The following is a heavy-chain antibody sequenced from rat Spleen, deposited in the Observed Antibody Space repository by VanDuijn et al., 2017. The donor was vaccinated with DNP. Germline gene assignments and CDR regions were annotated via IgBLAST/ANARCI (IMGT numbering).Heavy chain of an antibody. Sequence: EVQLVASGGDLVQPGRSLKLSCAASGFTFSDYYMAWVRQAPTKGLEWVAYIGSPAYAPYYADSVKGRFTNSRDNAKSTLYLQMNSLRSEDMATYYCVRWNSGHFDYWGQGVMVTVSS. CDR2: IGSPAYAP. CDR1: GFTFSDYY. D-gene: IGHD4-3*01. J-gene: IGHJ2*01. V-gene: IGHV5-22*01. CDR3: VRWNSGHFDY.